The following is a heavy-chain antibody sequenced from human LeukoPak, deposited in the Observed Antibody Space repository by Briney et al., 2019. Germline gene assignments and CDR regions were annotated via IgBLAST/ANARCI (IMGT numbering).Heavy chain of an antibody. CDR3: ARTSYGSGSYAKIPDYYYYYYMDV. J-gene: IGHJ6*03. D-gene: IGHD3-10*01. Sequence: GASVKVSCKASGGTFSSYAISWVRQAPGQGLEWMGGIIPIFGTANYAQKFQGRVTITADESTSTAYMELSSLRSEDTAVYYCARTSYGSGSYAKIPDYYYYYYMDVWGKGTTVTISS. V-gene: IGHV1-69*13. CDR2: IIPIFGTA. CDR1: GGTFSSYA.